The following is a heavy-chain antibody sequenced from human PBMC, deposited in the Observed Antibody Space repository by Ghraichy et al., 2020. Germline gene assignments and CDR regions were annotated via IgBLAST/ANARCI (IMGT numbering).Heavy chain of an antibody. CDR3: ARAPLVGWAYSFGY. V-gene: IGHV4-59*01. CDR1: GGSMGTYY. J-gene: IGHJ4*02. CDR2: IYYSGST. Sequence: SETLSLTCTVSGGSMGTYYWSWIRQPPGKGLEWIGYIYYSGSTTSNPSLKRRVTISVDTSKNQFSLRLTSVTAADTAVYYCARAPLVGWAYSFGYWGQGNLVTVSS. D-gene: IGHD3-16*01.